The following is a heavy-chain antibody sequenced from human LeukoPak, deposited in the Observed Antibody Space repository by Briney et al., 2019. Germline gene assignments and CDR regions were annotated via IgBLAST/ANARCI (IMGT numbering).Heavy chain of an antibody. CDR3: ARSYDSSGYYYFNLDY. CDR1: GYTFTSYY. V-gene: IGHV1-46*01. D-gene: IGHD3-22*01. CDR2: INPSGGST. J-gene: IGHJ4*02. Sequence: GASVNVSCTASGYTFTSYYMHWVRQAPGQGLEWMGVINPSGGSTSYAQKFQGRVTMTRDTSTSTVYMELSSLRSEDTAVYYCARSYDSSGYYYFNLDYWGQGTLVTVSS.